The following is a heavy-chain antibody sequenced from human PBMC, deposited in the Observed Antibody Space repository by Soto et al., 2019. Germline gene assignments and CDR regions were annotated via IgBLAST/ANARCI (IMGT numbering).Heavy chain of an antibody. Sequence: QVQLVESGGGVVQPGMSLRLSCATSGFSFSSHAMHWVRQAPGKGLEWVAQIWYDGSNSYYADSMRGRFTISRDFFKNTAFLQLASLRAEDTAVYYCARDGQTLAPSAFGMWGQGTLVTVSS. CDR3: ARDGQTLAPSAFGM. CDR2: IWYDGSNS. CDR1: GFSFSSHA. V-gene: IGHV3-33*01. J-gene: IGHJ3*02.